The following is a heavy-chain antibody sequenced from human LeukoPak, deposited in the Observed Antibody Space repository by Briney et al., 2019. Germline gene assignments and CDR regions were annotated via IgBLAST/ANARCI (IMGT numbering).Heavy chain of an antibody. D-gene: IGHD2-15*01. CDR3: AKAPVGHCSGAFCYHFDS. J-gene: IGHJ4*02. V-gene: IGHV3-23*01. CDR1: GFTFSSYA. CDR2: ISDTGATT. Sequence: GGSLRLSCAGSGFTFSSYARSWVRQAPGKGLEWVSAISDTGATTYDADSVKGRFTISRDNSKNTLHLQMSGLRAEDTARYYCAKAPVGHCSGAFCYHFDSWGQGTLVTVSS.